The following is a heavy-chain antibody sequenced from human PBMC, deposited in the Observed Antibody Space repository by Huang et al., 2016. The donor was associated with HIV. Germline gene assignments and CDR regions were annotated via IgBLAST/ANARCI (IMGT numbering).Heavy chain of an antibody. D-gene: IGHD6-19*01. CDR1: GYIFSNYD. V-gene: IGHV1-8*01. CDR2: LNPNSGKT. Sequence: QVQLVQSGPEVKKPGASVKVSCQTSGYIFSNYDINWVRQAPGQGLQWMGWLNPNSGKTAYGQNFQGRVTLTSSTSTGAAYMVLNSLTSQDTAVYYCARLTSGWYQDYWGQGTLVTVSS. CDR3: ARLTSGWYQDY. J-gene: IGHJ4*02.